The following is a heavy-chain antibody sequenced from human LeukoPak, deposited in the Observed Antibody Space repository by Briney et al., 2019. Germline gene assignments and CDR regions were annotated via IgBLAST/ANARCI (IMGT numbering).Heavy chain of an antibody. J-gene: IGHJ4*02. D-gene: IGHD3-10*01. CDR1: GYTFTGYY. CDR3: ARGVNVLLWFGELYYFDY. CDR2: INPNSGGT. Sequence: EASVKVSCKASGYTFTGYYMHWVRQAPGQGLEWMGRINPNSGGTNYAQKLQGRVTMTRDTSISTAYMELRRLRSDDTAVYYCARGVNVLLWFGELYYFDYWGQGTLVTVSS. V-gene: IGHV1-2*06.